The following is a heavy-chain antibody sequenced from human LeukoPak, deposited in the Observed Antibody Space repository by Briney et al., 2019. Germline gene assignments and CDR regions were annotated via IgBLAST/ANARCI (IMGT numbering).Heavy chain of an antibody. J-gene: IGHJ5*02. CDR1: GGSISSGGYS. CDR2: IYHSGST. V-gene: IGHV4-30-2*01. D-gene: IGHD6-13*01. Sequence: SETLSLTCAVSGGSISSGGYSWSWIRQPPGKGLGWIGYIYHSGSTYYNPSLKSRVTISVDRSKNQFSLKLSSVTAADTAVYYCARESSSFNWFDPWGQGTLVTVSS. CDR3: ARESSSFNWFDP.